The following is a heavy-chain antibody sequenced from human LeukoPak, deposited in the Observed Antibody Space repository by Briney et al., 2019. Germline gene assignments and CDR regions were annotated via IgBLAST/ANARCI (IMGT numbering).Heavy chain of an antibody. Sequence: GGSLRLSCAASGFTFSSYGMSWVRQAPGKGLEWVSAISGSGGSTYYADSVKGRFTISRDNSKNTLYLQMNSLRAEDTAVYYCAKILRGYYYYMDVWGTGTTVTISS. CDR3: AKILRGYYYYMDV. V-gene: IGHV3-23*01. CDR2: ISGSGGST. D-gene: IGHD3-10*01. J-gene: IGHJ6*03. CDR1: GFTFSSYG.